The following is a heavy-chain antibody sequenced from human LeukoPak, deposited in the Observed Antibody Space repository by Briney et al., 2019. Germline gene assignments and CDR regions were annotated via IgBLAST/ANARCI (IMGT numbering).Heavy chain of an antibody. CDR1: GGSFSGYY. D-gene: IGHD1-14*01. J-gene: IGHJ4*02. V-gene: IGHV4-34*01. CDR2: INHSGST. CDR3: ARIRFRKPLRSPYYFDY. Sequence: SETLSLTCAVYGGSFSGYYWSWIRQPPGKGLEWIGEINHSGSTNYNPSLKSRVTISVDTSKNQFSPKLSSVTAADTAVYYCARIRFRKPLRSPYYFDYWGQGTLVTVSS.